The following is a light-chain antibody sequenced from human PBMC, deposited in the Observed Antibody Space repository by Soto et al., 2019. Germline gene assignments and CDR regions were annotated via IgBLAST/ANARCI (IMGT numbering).Light chain of an antibody. V-gene: IGKV3-15*01. J-gene: IGKJ2*01. CDR1: QNVGNS. CDR3: QHYNNWPPYT. Sequence: EIVMTQSPATLSVSPGERATLSCRASQNVGNSLAWYQQKPGQAPRLLIYGATTRATGTPARFSGSGSGTDFTLTISSLQSEDFAVYYCQHYNNWPPYTFGQGTKVEIK. CDR2: GAT.